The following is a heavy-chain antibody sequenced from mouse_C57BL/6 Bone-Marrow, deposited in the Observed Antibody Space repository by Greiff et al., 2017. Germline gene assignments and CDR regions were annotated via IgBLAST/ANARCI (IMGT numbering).Heavy chain of an antibody. CDR2: IYPSDSET. Sequence: QVQLQQPGAELVRPGSSVKLSCKASGYTFTSYWMDWVKQRPGQGLEWIGNIYPSDSETHYNQKFKDKATLTVDKSSSTAYMQLSSLTSEDSAVYYSATGTLYYAMDYWGQGTSVTVSS. CDR3: ATGTLYYAMDY. D-gene: IGHD4-1*01. CDR1: GYTFTSYW. V-gene: IGHV1-61*01. J-gene: IGHJ4*01.